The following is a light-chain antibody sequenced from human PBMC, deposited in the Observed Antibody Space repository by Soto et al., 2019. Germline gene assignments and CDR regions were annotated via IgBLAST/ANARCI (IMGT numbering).Light chain of an antibody. CDR3: QQRNSYPIT. CDR1: QSVLSSSNNKNY. J-gene: IGKJ5*01. CDR2: TAS. Sequence: DIVMTQSPDSLSVSLGERATINCKSSQSVLSSSNNKNYLAWYQQKPGKAPNLLIHTASTLQSGVPSRFSGSGSGTEFTLTISSLQPEDFATYYCQQRNSYPITFGQGTRLEIK. V-gene: IGKV4-1*01.